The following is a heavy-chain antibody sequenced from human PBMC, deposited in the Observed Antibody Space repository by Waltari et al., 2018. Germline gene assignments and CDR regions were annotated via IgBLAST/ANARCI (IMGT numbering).Heavy chain of an antibody. Sequence: EMQLVESGGGLVKPGGSLRLSCAAAGCRFSDVWMHWVRQAPGKGLEWVGRIKRKIDGETTDYAAPVKGRFTISRDDSKSTLYLQMDGPATEDTAVYYCTTGDCSGGSCHAFDFWGQGTVVTVSS. J-gene: IGHJ3*01. D-gene: IGHD2-15*01. CDR1: GCRFSDVW. CDR3: TTGDCSGGSCHAFDF. CDR2: IKRKIDGETT. V-gene: IGHV3-15*01.